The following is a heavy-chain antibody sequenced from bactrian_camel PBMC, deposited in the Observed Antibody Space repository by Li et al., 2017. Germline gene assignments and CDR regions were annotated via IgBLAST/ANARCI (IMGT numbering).Heavy chain of an antibody. V-gene: IGHV3S57*01. D-gene: IGHD8*01. CDR2: IDSDGLA. J-gene: IGHJ6*01. CDR1: GDTYSSYC. Sequence: HVQLVESGGGSVEAGGSLRLSCAATGDTYSSYCMGWFRQAPGKEREGVAVIDSDGLAKYADSVKGRFTISQDNAKNTLYLEMNSLKPKDTAMYYCAADRGASWCDLEVSSFGYWGQGTQVTVS. CDR3: AADRGASWCDLEVSSFGY.